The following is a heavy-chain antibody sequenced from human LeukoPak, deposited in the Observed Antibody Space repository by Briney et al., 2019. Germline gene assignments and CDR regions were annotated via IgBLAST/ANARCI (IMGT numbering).Heavy chain of an antibody. V-gene: IGHV1-69*04. J-gene: IGHJ4*02. D-gene: IGHD2-15*01. CDR1: GGTFSSYA. CDR2: IIPILGIA. CDR3: ARGVVGGANDY. Sequence: SVKVSCKASGGTFSSYAISWVRQAPGQGLEWMGRIIPILGIANYAQKFQGRVTITADKSTSTAYMELSSLRSEDTAVYYCARGVVGGANDYWGQGTLVTVSS.